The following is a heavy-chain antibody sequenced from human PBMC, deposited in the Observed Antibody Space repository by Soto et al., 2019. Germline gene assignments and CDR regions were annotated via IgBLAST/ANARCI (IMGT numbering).Heavy chain of an antibody. V-gene: IGHV3-9*01. CDR1: GFTFDDYA. CDR2: ISWNSGSI. Sequence: GGSLRLSCAASGFTFDDYAMHWVRQAPGKGLEWVSGISWNSGSIGYADSVKGRFTISRDNAKNSLYLQMNSLRAEDTALYYCAKSAVYYYYYMDVWGKGTTVTVSS. J-gene: IGHJ6*03. CDR3: AKSAVYYYYYMDV.